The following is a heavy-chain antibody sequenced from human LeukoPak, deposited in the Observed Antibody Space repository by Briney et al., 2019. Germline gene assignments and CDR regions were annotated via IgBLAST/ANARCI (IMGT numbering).Heavy chain of an antibody. Sequence: PSETLSLTCTVSGGSISSSSYYWGWIRQPPGKGLEWIGYIYYSGSTYYNPSLKSRVTISVDTSKNQFSLKLSSVTAADTAVYYCARVRRLEQLVCDYWGQGTLVTVSS. CDR3: ARVRRLEQLVCDY. V-gene: IGHV4-31*03. CDR2: IYYSGST. CDR1: GGSISSSSYY. D-gene: IGHD6-6*01. J-gene: IGHJ4*02.